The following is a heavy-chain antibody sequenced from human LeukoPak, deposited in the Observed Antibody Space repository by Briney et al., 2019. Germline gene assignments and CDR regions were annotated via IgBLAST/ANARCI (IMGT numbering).Heavy chain of an antibody. V-gene: IGHV3-33*01. D-gene: IGHD4-17*01. CDR3: ARLYGTYPGWFDP. CDR2: IWHDGTNK. J-gene: IGHJ5*02. Sequence: GGSLRLSCAASGFTFDIYGMHWVRQTPGKGLEWVAFIWHDGTNKFYVDSAKGRFTISRDNSKNTLYLQMNSLRAEDTAVYYCARLYGTYPGWFDPWGQGTLVTVSS. CDR1: GFTFDIYG.